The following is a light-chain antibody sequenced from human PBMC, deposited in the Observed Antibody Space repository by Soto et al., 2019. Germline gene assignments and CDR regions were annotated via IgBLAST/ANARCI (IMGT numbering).Light chain of an antibody. CDR1: SGHSSYA. CDR2: LKSDGSH. Sequence: QPVLTQSPSASASLGASVKLTCTLSSGHSSYAIAWHQQKPEKGPPYLMKLKSDGSHSKGDGIPDRFSGSSPGAERYLTISSLQSEDEADYYCQTWGSGTVVFGGGTKVTVL. CDR3: QTWGSGTVV. V-gene: IGLV4-69*01. J-gene: IGLJ2*01.